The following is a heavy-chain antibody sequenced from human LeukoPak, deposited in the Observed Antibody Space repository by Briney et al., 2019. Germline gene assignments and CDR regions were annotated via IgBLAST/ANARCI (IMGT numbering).Heavy chain of an antibody. CDR1: GITFSSYA. V-gene: IGHV3-23*01. CDR3: AKHLYCGGDCYSMDV. Sequence: GGSLRLSCAASGITFSSYAMSWVRQAPGKGLEWVSAISGAGGSTYYADSVKGRFTISRDNSKNTLYLQMNSLRAEDTAVYYCAKHLYCGGDCYSMDVWGKGTTVTISS. CDR2: ISGAGGST. D-gene: IGHD2-21*01. J-gene: IGHJ6*03.